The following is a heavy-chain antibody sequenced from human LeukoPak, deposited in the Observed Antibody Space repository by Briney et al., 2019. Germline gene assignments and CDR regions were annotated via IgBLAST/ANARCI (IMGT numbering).Heavy chain of an antibody. D-gene: IGHD7-27*01. CDR3: AKRQANWGFFDY. J-gene: IGHJ4*02. CDR2: ISGSAAT. Sequence: GGSLRLSCAASRFTLSSYVMSWVRQAPGKGLEWVSCISGSAATYYADSVKGRFTISRDNPKNTLYLQMNSLSAEDTAVYYCAKRQANWGFFDYWGQGTLVTVSS. CDR1: RFTLSSYV. V-gene: IGHV3-23*01.